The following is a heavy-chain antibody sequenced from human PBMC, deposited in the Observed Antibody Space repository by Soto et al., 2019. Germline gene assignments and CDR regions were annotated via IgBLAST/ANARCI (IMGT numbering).Heavy chain of an antibody. CDR1: GFTFSDFY. CDR3: ARDHYINNGRGSFDP. CDR2: ISSSGSTI. J-gene: IGHJ5*02. D-gene: IGHD3-10*01. Sequence: QVQLVESGGGLVKPGGSLRLSCAGSGFTFSDFYMSWIHQAPGKGLEWLSYISSSGSTIYYADSVKGRFTISRDNAKNSLYLQMNSLRAEDAAVYYCARDHYINNGRGSFDPWGQGTLVTVSS. V-gene: IGHV3-11*01.